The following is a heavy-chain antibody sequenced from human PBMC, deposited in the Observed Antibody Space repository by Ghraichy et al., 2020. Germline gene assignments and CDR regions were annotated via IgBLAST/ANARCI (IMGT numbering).Heavy chain of an antibody. J-gene: IGHJ6*02. CDR3: ARDASLGYCSGDDCYSPNYYYYGMDV. CDR2: IYSGGST. V-gene: IGHV3-53*01. D-gene: IGHD2-15*01. Sequence: GGSLRLSCAASGFTVSSNFMSWVRQPPGKGLEWVSVIYSGGSTYYADSVKGRFTISRDNSKNTLNLHMNSLRAEDTAVYYCARDASLGYCSGDDCYSPNYYYYGMDVWGQGTTVTVSS. CDR1: GFTVSSNF.